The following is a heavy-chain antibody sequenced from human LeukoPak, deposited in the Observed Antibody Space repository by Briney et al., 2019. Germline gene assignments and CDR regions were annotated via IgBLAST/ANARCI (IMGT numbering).Heavy chain of an antibody. CDR1: GFHVSTNY. J-gene: IGHJ4*02. V-gene: IGHV3-53*01. CDR3: ARGRFGEFHFDY. CDR2: VYIGGST. Sequence: GGSLRLSCAASGFHVSTNYMSWVRQAPGRGLEWVSVVYIGGSTYYADSVKGRFTISRDDSKNTLSLQMNSLRVEDTAVYYCARGRFGEFHFDYWGQGDLVTVSS. D-gene: IGHD3-10*01.